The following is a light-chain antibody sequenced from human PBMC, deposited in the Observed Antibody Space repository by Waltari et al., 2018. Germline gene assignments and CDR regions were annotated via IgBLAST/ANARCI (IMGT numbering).Light chain of an antibody. V-gene: IGLV2-23*02. J-gene: IGLJ2*01. Sequence: QSALTQPASVSGSPGQSLTISCTGTSSDVGFYNLVSWYQQHPGKAPKLIIFEVNKRPSGISSRFSASKSGNTASLTISALQAEDEADYYCCSYAGSNTFVLFGGGTTLTVL. CDR2: EVN. CDR3: CSYAGSNTFVL. CDR1: SSDVGFYNL.